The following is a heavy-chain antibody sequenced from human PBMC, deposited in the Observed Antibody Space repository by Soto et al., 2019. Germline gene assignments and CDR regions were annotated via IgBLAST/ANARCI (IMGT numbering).Heavy chain of an antibody. J-gene: IGHJ4*02. CDR3: ARQETASGSHYLGPFGK. CDR2: IVSSGAM. CDR1: GASVRSSRFY. V-gene: IGHV4-39*01. D-gene: IGHD2-21*02. Sequence: DTLSLTCSVSGASVRSSRFYWGWIRQTPGKGLEWIGSIVSSGAMHPNPSLRSRIDISLDSSQNKLSLDLFSVTAAVTSVYYCARQETASGSHYLGPFGKWGQGILVTVSS.